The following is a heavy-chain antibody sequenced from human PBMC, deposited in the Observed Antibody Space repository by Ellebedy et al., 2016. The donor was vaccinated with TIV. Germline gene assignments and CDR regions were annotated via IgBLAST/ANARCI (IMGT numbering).Heavy chain of an antibody. Sequence: GESLKISXAGSGFSISKYWMSWVRQAPGKGLEWVANIKKDGSEENYEDSVKGRFTISRDNSKNTVYLQMNTLRAEDTALYYCAGGLGGQQLIPEYFQRWGQGTLVTVSS. V-gene: IGHV3-7*03. J-gene: IGHJ1*01. CDR2: IKKDGSEE. D-gene: IGHD6-13*01. CDR3: AGGLGGQQLIPEYFQR. CDR1: GFSISKYW.